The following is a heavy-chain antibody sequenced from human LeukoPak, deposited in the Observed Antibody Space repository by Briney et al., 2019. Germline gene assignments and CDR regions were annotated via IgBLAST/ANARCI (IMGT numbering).Heavy chain of an antibody. CDR3: ARGQHPYSNYYYYYYMDV. CDR1: GGSISSYY. CDR2: IYTSGST. Sequence: SETLSLTCTVSGGSISSYYWSWIRQPAGKGLEWIGRIYTSGSTNYNPSLKSRVTMSVDTSKNQFSLKLSSVTAADTAVYYCARGQHPYSNYYYYYYMDVWGKGTTVTVSS. V-gene: IGHV4-4*07. J-gene: IGHJ6*03. D-gene: IGHD4-11*01.